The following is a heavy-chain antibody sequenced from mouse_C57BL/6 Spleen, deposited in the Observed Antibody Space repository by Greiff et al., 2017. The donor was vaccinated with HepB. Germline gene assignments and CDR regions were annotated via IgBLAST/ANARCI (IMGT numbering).Heavy chain of an antibody. CDR1: GYSFTGYF. D-gene: IGHD1-1*01. V-gene: IGHV1-20*01. CDR3: ARIYYGSSYWYFDV. J-gene: IGHJ1*03. CDR2: INPYNGDT. Sequence: EVKLQESGPELVKPGDSVKISCKASGYSFTGYFMNWVMQSHGKSLEWIGRINPYNGDTFYNQKFKGKATLTVDKSSSTAHMELRSLTSEDSAVYYCARIYYGSSYWYFDVWGTGTTVTVSS.